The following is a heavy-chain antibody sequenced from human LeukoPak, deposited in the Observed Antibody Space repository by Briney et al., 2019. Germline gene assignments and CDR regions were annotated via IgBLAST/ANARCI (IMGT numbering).Heavy chain of an antibody. V-gene: IGHV3-21*01. D-gene: IGHD6-19*01. J-gene: IGHJ4*02. CDR2: ISTVNNYI. Sequence: GGSLRLSCAASGFTFSSYSMNWVRQAPGKGLEWVSSISTVNNYIYYADSLKGRFTISRDNAKNSLYLQMNSLGAEDTAVYYCARAVAGSYFDYWGQGTLVTVSS. CDR3: ARAVAGSYFDY. CDR1: GFTFSSYS.